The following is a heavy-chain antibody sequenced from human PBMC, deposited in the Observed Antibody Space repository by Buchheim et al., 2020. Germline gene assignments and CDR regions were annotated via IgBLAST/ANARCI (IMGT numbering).Heavy chain of an antibody. J-gene: IGHJ6*02. CDR1: GFTFSSYG. Sequence: QVQLVESGGGVVQPGRSLRLSCAASGFTFSSYGMHWVRQAPGKGLEWVAVISYDGSNKYYADSVKRRFTISRDNSKNTLYLQMNSLRAEDTAVYYCAKVSGPDYYYGMDVWGQGTT. V-gene: IGHV3-30*18. CDR2: ISYDGSNK. D-gene: IGHD1-1*01. CDR3: AKVSGPDYYYGMDV.